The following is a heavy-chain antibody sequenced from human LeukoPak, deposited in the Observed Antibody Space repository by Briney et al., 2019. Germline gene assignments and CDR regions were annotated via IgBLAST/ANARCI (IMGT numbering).Heavy chain of an antibody. CDR3: ASQPGGVTNYFDY. V-gene: IGHV4-39*01. D-gene: IGHD2-21*02. J-gene: IGHJ4*02. CDR1: GGSISGSSYY. CDR2: IYYSGST. Sequence: SETLSLTCTVSGGSISGSSYYWGWIRQPPGKGLEWIGSIYYSGSTYYNPSLKSRVTISVDTSKNQFSLKLSSVTAADTAVYYCASQPGGVTNYFDYWGQGTLVTVPS.